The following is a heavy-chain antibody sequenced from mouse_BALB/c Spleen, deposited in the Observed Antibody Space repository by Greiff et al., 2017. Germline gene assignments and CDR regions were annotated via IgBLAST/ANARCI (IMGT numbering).Heavy chain of an antibody. V-gene: IGHV7-3*02. J-gene: IGHJ4*01. CDR3: ARAPYGPLYYYAMED. D-gene: IGHD1-1*02. CDR2: IRNKANGYTT. Sequence: DVQLVESGGGLVQPGGSLRLSCATSGFTFTDYYMSCVRQPPGKALEWLGFIRNKANGYTTEYSASVKCRFTISRDNSQSILYLQMNTLRAEDSATYYGARAPYGPLYYYAMEDWGQGTSVTVYS. CDR1: GFTFTDYY.